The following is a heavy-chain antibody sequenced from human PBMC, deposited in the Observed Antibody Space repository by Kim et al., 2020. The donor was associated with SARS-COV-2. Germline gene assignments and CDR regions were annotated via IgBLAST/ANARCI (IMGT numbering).Heavy chain of an antibody. V-gene: IGHV7-4-1*02. Sequence: ASVKVSCKASGYTFTSYAMNWVRQAPGQGLEWMGWINTNTGNPTYAQGFTGRFVFSLDTSVSTAYLQISSLKAEDTAVYYCARVTSGDYYYYYGMDVWGQGTTVTVSS. D-gene: IGHD3-16*01. CDR2: INTNTGNP. CDR1: GYTFTSYA. J-gene: IGHJ6*02. CDR3: ARVTSGDYYYYYGMDV.